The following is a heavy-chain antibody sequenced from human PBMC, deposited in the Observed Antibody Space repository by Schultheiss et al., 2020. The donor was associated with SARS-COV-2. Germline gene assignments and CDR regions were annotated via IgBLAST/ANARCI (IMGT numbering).Heavy chain of an antibody. Sequence: SETLSLTCTVSGGSISSDSYYWGWIRQPPGKGLEWIGTIYYSGSTNYNPSLKSRVTISVDTSKNQFSLKLSSVTAADTAVYYCAREARYFDWLFYGMDVWGQGTTVTVSS. D-gene: IGHD3-9*01. V-gene: IGHV4-39*07. CDR1: GGSISSDSYY. J-gene: IGHJ6*02. CDR3: AREARYFDWLFYGMDV. CDR2: IYYSGST.